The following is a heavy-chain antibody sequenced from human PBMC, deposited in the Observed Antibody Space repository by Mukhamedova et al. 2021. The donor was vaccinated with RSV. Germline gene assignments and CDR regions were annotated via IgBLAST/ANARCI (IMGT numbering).Heavy chain of an antibody. CDR2: IYNSGTT. CDR3: ARWGGEKDGYIPC. V-gene: IGHV4-59*01. J-gene: IGHJ4*02. D-gene: IGHD5-24*01. Sequence: EYIGYIYNSGTTNYSPSLKSRVTISVDTSKNQFSLELSSVAAADTAVYYCARWGGEKDGYIPCWGQGTLVTVSS.